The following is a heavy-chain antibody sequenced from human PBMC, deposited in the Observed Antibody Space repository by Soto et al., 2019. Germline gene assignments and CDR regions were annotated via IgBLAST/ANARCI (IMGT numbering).Heavy chain of an antibody. Sequence: GGSLRLSCAASGFTVSSNYMSWVRQAPGKGLEWVSVIYSGGSTYYADSVKGRFTISRDNSKNTLYLQMNSLRAEDTAVYYCARGYCSSTSCYFDYWGQGTLVTVSS. D-gene: IGHD2-2*01. CDR2: IYSGGST. V-gene: IGHV3-53*01. CDR1: GFTVSSNY. CDR3: ARGYCSSTSCYFDY. J-gene: IGHJ4*02.